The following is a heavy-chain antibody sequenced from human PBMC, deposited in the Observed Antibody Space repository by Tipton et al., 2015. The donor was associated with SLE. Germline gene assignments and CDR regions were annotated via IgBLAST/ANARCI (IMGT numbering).Heavy chain of an antibody. Sequence: TLSLTCAVYGGSFSGYYWSWIRQPPGKGLEWIGEINPSGNTNYSPSLKSRVTISVDTSKNQFSLKLNSVTAADTAVYYCARGSGRYRRSWYFFYYYMDVWGKATAGTVSS. CDR1: GGSFSGYY. V-gene: IGHV4-34*01. D-gene: IGHD6-13*01. CDR3: ARGSGRYRRSWYFFYYYMDV. J-gene: IGHJ6*03. CDR2: INPSGNT.